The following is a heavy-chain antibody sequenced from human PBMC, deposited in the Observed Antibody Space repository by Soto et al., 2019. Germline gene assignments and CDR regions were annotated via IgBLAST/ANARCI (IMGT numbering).Heavy chain of an antibody. CDR2: ISSSSSYI. CDR1: GFTFSSYS. J-gene: IGHJ6*02. Sequence: PGGSLRLSCAASGFTFSSYSMNWVRQAPGKGLEWVSSISSSSSYIYYADSVRGRFTISRDNAKNSLYLQMNSLRAEDTAVYYCARGQRVYYYGMDVWGQGTTVTVSS. V-gene: IGHV3-21*01. CDR3: ARGQRVYYYGMDV.